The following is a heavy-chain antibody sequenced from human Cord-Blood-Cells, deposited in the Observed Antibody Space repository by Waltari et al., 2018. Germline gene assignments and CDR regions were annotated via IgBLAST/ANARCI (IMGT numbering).Heavy chain of an antibody. D-gene: IGHD4-4*01. Sequence: QVQLQQWGAGLLKPSETLSLTCAVYGGSFSGYYWSCLRQPPGKGLEWIGEINHSGSTNYNPSLKSRVTISVDTSKNQFSLKLSSVTAADTAVYYCARGPNYSNYWFDPWGQGTLVTVSS. J-gene: IGHJ5*02. CDR2: INHSGST. CDR1: GGSFSGYY. CDR3: ARGPNYSNYWFDP. V-gene: IGHV4-34*01.